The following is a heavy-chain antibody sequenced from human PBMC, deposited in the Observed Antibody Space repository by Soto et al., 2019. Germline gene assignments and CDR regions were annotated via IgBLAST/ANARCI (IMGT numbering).Heavy chain of an antibody. CDR2: VNPILSLS. CDR3: ATSYGSGYRAFDY. D-gene: IGHD3-10*01. J-gene: IGHJ4*02. Sequence: QVQLVQSGAEVKRPGSSVKFSCKASGDTFNFYSINWVRQAPGLGLEWLGRVNPILSLSNYAQRFQGRVTMTADKSTSTAYMILNSLKSEDKAIYYCATSYGSGYRAFDYWGQGALVTVSS. CDR1: GDTFNFYS. V-gene: IGHV1-69*02.